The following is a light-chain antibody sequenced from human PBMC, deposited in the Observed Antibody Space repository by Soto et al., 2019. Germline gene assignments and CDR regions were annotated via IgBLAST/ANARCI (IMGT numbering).Light chain of an antibody. CDR1: SSNIGAGFD. J-gene: IGLJ3*02. Sequence: QSVLTQPPSVSEAPGQRVTISCIGRSSNIGAGFDVHWHQHLPGTAPKLLIHSNNNRPSGVPDRFAGSKSGNSASLAITGLQAEDEADYYCQSYDSSLGTWVFGGGTKLTVL. CDR3: QSYDSSLGTWV. V-gene: IGLV1-40*01. CDR2: SNN.